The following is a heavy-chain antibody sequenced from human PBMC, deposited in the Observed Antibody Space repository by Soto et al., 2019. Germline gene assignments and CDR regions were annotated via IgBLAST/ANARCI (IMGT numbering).Heavy chain of an antibody. J-gene: IGHJ6*02. CDR1: GYSISSGYY. V-gene: IGHV4-38-2*02. Sequence: PSETLSLTCAVSGYSISSGYYWGWIRQPPGKGLEWIGSIYHSGSTNYNPSLKSRVTITVDTSKNQFSLKLSSVTAADTAVYYCARDRQNYYDSSPYHYYGMDVWGQGTTVTVSS. D-gene: IGHD3-22*01. CDR2: IYHSGST. CDR3: ARDRQNYYDSSPYHYYGMDV.